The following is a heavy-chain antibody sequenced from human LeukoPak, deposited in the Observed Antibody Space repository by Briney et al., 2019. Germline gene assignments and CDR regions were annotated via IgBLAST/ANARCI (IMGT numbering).Heavy chain of an antibody. Sequence: SETLSLTCIVSDYSIRSGYYWGWIRQSPGKGLEWIGSIFHSGTTYYNPSLKSRLTISVDTSKNQFSLKLISVTAADTAVYYCAREGAMVRGVIDYWGQGTLVTVSS. CDR1: DYSIRSGYY. D-gene: IGHD3-10*01. V-gene: IGHV4-38-2*02. CDR2: IFHSGTT. CDR3: AREGAMVRGVIDY. J-gene: IGHJ4*02.